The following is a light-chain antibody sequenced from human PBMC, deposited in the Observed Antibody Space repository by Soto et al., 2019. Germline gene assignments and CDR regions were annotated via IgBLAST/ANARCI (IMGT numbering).Light chain of an antibody. Sequence: EIVMTQSPSTLSVSPGERATLSCRASQSVSSNLAWYQQKPGQAPRLLIYGASTRATGIPARFSGSRSGTEFTITISSLQSEDFAVYSCQQYNNWPRWTFGQGTKVEIK. CDR1: QSVSSN. CDR3: QQYNNWPRWT. CDR2: GAS. V-gene: IGKV3D-15*01. J-gene: IGKJ1*01.